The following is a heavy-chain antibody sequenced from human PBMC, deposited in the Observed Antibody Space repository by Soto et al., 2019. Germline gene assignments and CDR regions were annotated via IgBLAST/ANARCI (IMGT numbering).Heavy chain of an antibody. D-gene: IGHD6-13*01. CDR2: VFFNGSA. Sequence: QVHLQESGPGLVKPSETLSLTCTVSGGSVNTKAYYWTWIRQSPGERPEWLGYVFFNGSADYNPSLKKRVTISLNTSKNQFPLRLMSVTTAGSAVYFCAREGAYFRAWYRTYAFDLWGQGTTFSVSS. V-gene: IGHV4-61*08. J-gene: IGHJ3*01. CDR3: AREGAYFRAWYRTYAFDL. CDR1: GGSVNTKAYY.